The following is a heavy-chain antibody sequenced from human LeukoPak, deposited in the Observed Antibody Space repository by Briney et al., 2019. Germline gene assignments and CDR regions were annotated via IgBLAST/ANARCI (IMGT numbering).Heavy chain of an antibody. J-gene: IGHJ2*01. V-gene: IGHV4-59*08. CDR3: ARLRYFDWLLQYWYFDL. Sequence: SETLSLTCTVSGGSISSYYWSWIGQPPGKGLEWIGYIYYSGSTNYNPSLKSRVTISVDTSKNQFSLKLSPVTAADTAVYYCARLRYFDWLLQYWYFDLWGRGTLVTVSS. CDR2: IYYSGST. CDR1: GGSISSYY. D-gene: IGHD3-9*01.